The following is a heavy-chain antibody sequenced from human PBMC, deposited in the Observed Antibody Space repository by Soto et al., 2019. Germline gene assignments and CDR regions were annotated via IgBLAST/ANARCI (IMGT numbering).Heavy chain of an antibody. V-gene: IGHV4-61*01. CDR2: IYYSGST. J-gene: IGHJ6*02. CDR3: ARGIEGWYQGRYYYGMDV. CDR1: GGSVSSGSYY. Sequence: SETLSLTCTVPGGSVSSGSYYWSWIRQPPGKGLEWIGYIYYSGSTNYNPSLKSRVTISVDTSKKHFSLKLSSVTAADTAVYYCARGIEGWYQGRYYYGMDVWGQGTTVT. D-gene: IGHD6-19*01.